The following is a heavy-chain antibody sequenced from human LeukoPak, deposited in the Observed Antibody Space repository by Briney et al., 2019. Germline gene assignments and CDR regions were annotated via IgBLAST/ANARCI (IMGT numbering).Heavy chain of an antibody. Sequence: SETLSLTCTVSGGSISSYYWSWIRQPPGKGLEWIGYIYYSGSTNYNPSLKSRVTISVDTSKNQFSLKLSSVTAADTAVYYCARVIAVAQEPDGFDIWGQGTVVTVSS. D-gene: IGHD6-19*01. V-gene: IGHV4-59*01. CDR1: GGSISSYY. CDR3: ARVIAVAQEPDGFDI. J-gene: IGHJ3*02. CDR2: IYYSGST.